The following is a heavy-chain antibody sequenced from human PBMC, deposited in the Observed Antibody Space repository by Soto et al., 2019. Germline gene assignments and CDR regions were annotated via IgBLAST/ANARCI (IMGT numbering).Heavy chain of an antibody. J-gene: IGHJ4*02. D-gene: IGHD3-22*01. CDR3: ARHSRAGEDFYCDGDGHYFTY. Sequence: PSETLSLTCTGSGGSISGSSHYWAWIRQPPGKGLEWIGSVDYRGGTHYNSSLKSRVSISVDTPKNQFSLNLNSVTAADTALYFCARHSRAGEDFYCDGDGHYFTYWGQGILVTVSS. V-gene: IGHV4-39*01. CDR2: VDYRGGT. CDR1: GGSISGSSHY.